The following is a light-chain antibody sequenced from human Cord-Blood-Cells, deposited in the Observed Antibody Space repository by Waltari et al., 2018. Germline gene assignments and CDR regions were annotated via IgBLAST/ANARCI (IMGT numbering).Light chain of an antibody. CDR3: QQYDNWPLT. CDR2: GAS. V-gene: IGKV3-15*01. J-gene: IGKJ4*01. CDR1: QSVSSN. Sequence: EIVMTQYPATLSVSPGERDTLSCRASQSVSSNLAWYQQKPGQAPRLLIDGASTRATGIPARFSGSGSGTEFTLTISSLQSEDFAVYYCQQYDNWPLTFGGGTKVEIK.